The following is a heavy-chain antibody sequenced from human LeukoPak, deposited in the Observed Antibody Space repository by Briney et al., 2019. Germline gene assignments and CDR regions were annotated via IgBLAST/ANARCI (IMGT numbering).Heavy chain of an antibody. CDR3: ARGRYYGDYRVDP. Sequence: SETLSLTCAVYGGSFSGYYWSWIRQPPRKGLEWIGEINHSGSTNYNPSLKSRVTISVDTSKNQFSLKLSSVTAADTAVYYCARGRYYGDYRVDPWGQGTLVTASS. CDR2: INHSGST. D-gene: IGHD4-17*01. J-gene: IGHJ5*02. CDR1: GGSFSGYY. V-gene: IGHV4-34*01.